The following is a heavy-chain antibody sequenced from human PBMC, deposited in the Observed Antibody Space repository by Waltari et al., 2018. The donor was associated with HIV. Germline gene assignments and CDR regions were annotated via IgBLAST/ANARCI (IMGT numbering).Heavy chain of an antibody. V-gene: IGHV4-61*01. CDR2: IYNSGST. CDR3: ARRGTGGRAFDI. D-gene: IGHD7-27*01. J-gene: IGHJ3*02. CDR1: GGSVSSGSYS. Sequence: QVQLQESGPGLAKPSETLSLTCTVSGGSVSSGSYSWSWIRQPPGKGLELIGYIYNSGSTNYNPSLKSRVTISVDTSKNQFSLRLSSVTAADTAVYYCARRGTGGRAFDIWGQGTMVTVSS.